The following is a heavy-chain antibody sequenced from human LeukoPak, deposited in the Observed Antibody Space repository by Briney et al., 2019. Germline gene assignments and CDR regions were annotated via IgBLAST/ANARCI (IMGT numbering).Heavy chain of an antibody. CDR2: IRYDGSNK. D-gene: IGHD3-22*01. CDR3: ARLADYDRSGYFDY. CDR1: GFTFSSYG. Sequence: PGGSLRLSCAASGFTFSSYGMSWVRRAPGKGLEWVAFIRYDGSNKYYADSVKGRFTISRDNSKNTLYLQMNSLRAEDTAVYYCARLADYDRSGYFDYWGQGTLVTVSS. V-gene: IGHV3-30*02. J-gene: IGHJ4*02.